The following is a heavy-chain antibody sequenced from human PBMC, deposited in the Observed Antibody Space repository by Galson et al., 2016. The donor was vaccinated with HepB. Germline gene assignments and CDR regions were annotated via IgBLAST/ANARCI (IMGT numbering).Heavy chain of an antibody. CDR2: INPDSGGT. CDR1: GYTFTDYY. J-gene: IGHJ4*02. V-gene: IGHV1-2*06. D-gene: IGHD3-10*01. CDR3: ARPYASGSYLGY. Sequence: SVKVSCKASGYTFTDYYMHWVRQAPGQGLEWMGRINPDSGGTNYAQKVQGRVTMTRDTSITTAYMELSGLTSDDTAVYYCARPYASGSYLGYWGQGTLVTVSP.